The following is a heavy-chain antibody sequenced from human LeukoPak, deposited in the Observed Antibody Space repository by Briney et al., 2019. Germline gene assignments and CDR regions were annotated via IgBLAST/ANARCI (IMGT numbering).Heavy chain of an antibody. Sequence: GGSLRFSCAASGFTFSSYGMHWVRQAPGKGLQWVAVISYDGSSEYYADSVKGRFIISRDNSKNTLYLQVNSLRAEDTAVYYCAKDSDIAVAGTDDAFDLWGQGTMVTVSS. V-gene: IGHV3-30*18. CDR1: GFTFSSYG. J-gene: IGHJ3*01. CDR2: ISYDGSSE. D-gene: IGHD6-19*01. CDR3: AKDSDIAVAGTDDAFDL.